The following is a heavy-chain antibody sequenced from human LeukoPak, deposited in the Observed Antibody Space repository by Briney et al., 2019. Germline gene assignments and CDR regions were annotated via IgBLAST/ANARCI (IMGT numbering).Heavy chain of an antibody. CDR1: GGSLSSYY. Sequence: KPSETLSLTCTASGGSLSSYYWTWIRQPPGKGLEWIGYIYFTGSTNYNPSLKGRVTMSVDTSNNQFSLRLTSVTAADTAVYYCARADCSTTSCPMDVWGQGATVTVSS. J-gene: IGHJ6*02. D-gene: IGHD2-2*01. CDR2: IYFTGST. CDR3: ARADCSTTSCPMDV. V-gene: IGHV4-59*01.